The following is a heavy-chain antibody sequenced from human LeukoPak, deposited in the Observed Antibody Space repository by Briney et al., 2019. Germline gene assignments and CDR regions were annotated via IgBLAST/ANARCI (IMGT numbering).Heavy chain of an antibody. CDR2: IYYSGST. D-gene: IGHD6-19*01. V-gene: IGHV4-39*07. Sequence: SETLSLTCTVSGGSISSSSYYWGWIRQPPGKGLEWIGSIYYSGSTYYNPSLKSRVTISVDTSKNQFSLKLSSVTAADTAVYYCARAEQWLDSFDYWGQGTLVTVSS. CDR3: ARAEQWLDSFDY. J-gene: IGHJ4*02. CDR1: GGSISSSSYY.